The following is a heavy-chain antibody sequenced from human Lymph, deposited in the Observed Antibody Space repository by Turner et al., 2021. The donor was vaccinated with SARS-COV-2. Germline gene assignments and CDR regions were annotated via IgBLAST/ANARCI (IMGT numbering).Heavy chain of an antibody. V-gene: IGHV3-30*04. Sequence: QVQPVESGGGVVQPGRSLRLPCAASGFTFSTYVMHWVRQAPGKGLEWVALISYDGSNEYYADSVKGRFTISRDNSKNTVYLHMNSLRTEDTAMYYCARGHGGNYYYGMDVWGQGTTVTVSS. D-gene: IGHD2-15*01. CDR2: ISYDGSNE. J-gene: IGHJ6*02. CDR3: ARGHGGNYYYGMDV. CDR1: GFTFSTYV.